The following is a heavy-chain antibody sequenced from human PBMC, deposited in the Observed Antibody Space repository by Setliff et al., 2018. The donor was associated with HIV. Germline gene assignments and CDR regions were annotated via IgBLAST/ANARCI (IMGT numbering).Heavy chain of an antibody. CDR1: GGSVSSPGYY. CDR3: ATCRHRPSNWFDP. CDR2: VYNSGIT. V-gene: IGHV4-39*07. Sequence: PSETLSLTCTVSGGSVSSPGYYWGWIRQPPGKGLEWIGSVYNSGITFKNPSLKSRVTISVDRSGNQFSLRLTSVTAADTAVYYCATCRHRPSNWFDPWGQGTVVPVSS. J-gene: IGHJ5*02.